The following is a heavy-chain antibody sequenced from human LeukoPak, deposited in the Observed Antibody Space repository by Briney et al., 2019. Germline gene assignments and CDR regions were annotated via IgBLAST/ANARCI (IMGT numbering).Heavy chain of an antibody. CDR3: AREGTSVPAATHGAFDI. Sequence: PSGTLSLTCAVSGGSISSSNWWSWVRQPPGKGLEWIGEIYHSGSTNYNPSLKSRVTISVDKSKNQFSLKLSSVTAADTAVYYCAREGTSVPAATHGAFDIWGQGTMVTVSS. V-gene: IGHV4-4*02. CDR1: GGSISSSNW. D-gene: IGHD2-2*01. CDR2: IYHSGST. J-gene: IGHJ3*02.